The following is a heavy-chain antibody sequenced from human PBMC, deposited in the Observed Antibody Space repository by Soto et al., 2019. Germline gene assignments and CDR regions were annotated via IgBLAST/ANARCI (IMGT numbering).Heavy chain of an antibody. J-gene: IGHJ6*02. CDR2: TKTDGTT. CDR1: GFTFSRHW. D-gene: IGHD6-6*01. CDR3: AKDKAGPYSSSSGYYYYGMDV. V-gene: IGHV3-74*01. Sequence: GGSLRLSCAASGFTFSRHWIHWVRQAPGQGLVWVSRTKTDGTTSFADSVRGRFTISRDNAKNSLYLQMNSLRAEDTALYYCAKDKAGPYSSSSGYYYYGMDVWGQGTTVTVSS.